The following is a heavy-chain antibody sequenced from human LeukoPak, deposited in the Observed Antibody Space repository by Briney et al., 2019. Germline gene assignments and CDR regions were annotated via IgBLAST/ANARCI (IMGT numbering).Heavy chain of an antibody. V-gene: IGHV4-4*02. CDR2: IYHSGST. D-gene: IGHD6-19*01. CDR1: GGSISSSNW. Sequence: SETLSLTCAVSGGSISSSNWWSWVRQPPGEGLAWIGEIYHSGSTNYNPSLKSRVTISVDKSKNQFSLKLSSVTAADTAVYYCARDRTTVAGRVGPGFDPWGQGTLVTVSS. CDR3: ARDRTTVAGRVGPGFDP. J-gene: IGHJ5*02.